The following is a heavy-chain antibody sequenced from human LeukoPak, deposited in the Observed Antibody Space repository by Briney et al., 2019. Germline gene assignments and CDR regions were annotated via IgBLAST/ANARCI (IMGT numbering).Heavy chain of an antibody. CDR1: GVPVATGTYY. Sequence: PSQTLSLTCTVSGVPVATGTYYWTWIRQPAGKGLEWIGRISTSGNTNYNPSLRGRATMSLGTSKTQVSLRLRSVTAAYTAANDFARVRDISCGSYDYWGQGTLVTVSS. CDR2: ISTSGNT. J-gene: IGHJ4*02. V-gene: IGHV4-61*02. D-gene: IGHD2-21*01. CDR3: ARVRDISCGSYDY.